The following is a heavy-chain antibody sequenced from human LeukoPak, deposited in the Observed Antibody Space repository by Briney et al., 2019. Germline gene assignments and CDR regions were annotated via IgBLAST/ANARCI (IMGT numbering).Heavy chain of an antibody. CDR3: ARDNGYSYGPVDY. D-gene: IGHD5-18*01. Sequence: PGGSLRLSCAASGFSFRSFAMHWVRQAPGKGLEYISAISDNGASTYYAKSVKGRFTISRDNSQNTLWPQMGSLRAEDMAAYYCARDNGYSYGPVDYWGQGTLVTVSS. CDR1: GFSFRSFA. CDR2: ISDNGAST. V-gene: IGHV3-64*01. J-gene: IGHJ4*02.